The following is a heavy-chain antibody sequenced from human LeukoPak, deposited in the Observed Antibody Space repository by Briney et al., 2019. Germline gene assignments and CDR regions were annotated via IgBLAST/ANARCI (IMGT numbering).Heavy chain of an antibody. CDR2: IYYSGST. D-gene: IGHD7-27*01. J-gene: IGHJ4*02. Sequence: GSLRLSCAASGFTFSSYSMNWVRQAPGKGLEWIGYIYYSGSTNYNPSLKSRVTISVDTSKNQFSLKLSSVTAADTAVYYCARGYWGSPFDYWGQGTLVTVSS. CDR3: ARGYWGSPFDY. CDR1: GFTFSSYS. V-gene: IGHV4-59*01.